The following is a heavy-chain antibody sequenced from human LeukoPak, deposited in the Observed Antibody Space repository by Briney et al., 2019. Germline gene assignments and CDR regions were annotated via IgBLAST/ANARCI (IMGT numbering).Heavy chain of an antibody. D-gene: IGHD4-23*01. CDR3: TRSLDYGGNSPPMDV. J-gene: IGHJ6*03. Sequence: GGSLRLSCVASGFSFNNAWMSWVRQAPGKGLEWVGRIKSKAEGGTTDYAAPVKGRFTISRDDSKTTVYLQMNSLKTEDTAVYYCTRSLDYGGNSPPMDVWGKGTTVTVSS. V-gene: IGHV3-15*01. CDR1: GFSFNNAW. CDR2: IKSKAEGGTT.